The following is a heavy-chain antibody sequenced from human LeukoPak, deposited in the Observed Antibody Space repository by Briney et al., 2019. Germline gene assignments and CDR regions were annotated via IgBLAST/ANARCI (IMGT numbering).Heavy chain of an antibody. CDR3: ARQWLRRVSQKNNWFDP. CDR2: ISGSGGST. J-gene: IGHJ5*02. Sequence: GGSLRLSCAASGFTFSSYAMSWVRQAPGKGLEWVSAISGSGGSTYYADSVKGRFTISRDNSKNTLYLQMNSLRAEDTAVYSCARQWLRRVSQKNNWFDPWGQGTLVTVSS. CDR1: GFTFSSYA. V-gene: IGHV3-23*01. D-gene: IGHD5-12*01.